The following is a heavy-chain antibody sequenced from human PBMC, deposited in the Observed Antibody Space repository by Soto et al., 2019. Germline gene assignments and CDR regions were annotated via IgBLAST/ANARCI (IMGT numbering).Heavy chain of an antibody. CDR3: ASRDPGTSVDH. J-gene: IGHJ5*02. CDR1: GGSFTSNNW. CDR2: IYRTGST. Sequence: GTLSLTCAVSGGSFTSNNWWTWVRQPPGQGLEWIGEIYRTGSTNYNPSLKSRVTISLDKSENQFSLKVTSLTAADTAVYYCASRDPGTSVDHWGQGTLVTVSS. V-gene: IGHV4-4*02. D-gene: IGHD1-7*01.